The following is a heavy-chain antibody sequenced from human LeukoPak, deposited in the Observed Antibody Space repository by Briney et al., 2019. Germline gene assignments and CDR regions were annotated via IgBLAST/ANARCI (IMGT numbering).Heavy chain of an antibody. J-gene: IGHJ5*02. D-gene: IGHD6-13*01. CDR3: ARGPRIAAAGDTYNWFDP. CDR2: MNRNSGNT. V-gene: IGHV1-8*01. Sequence: ASVKVSCKASGYTFTSCDITWVRQATGQGLEWMGWMNRNSGNTGYAQKFQGRVTMTRNTSISTAYMELSSLRSEDTAVYYCARGPRIAAAGDTYNWFDPWGQGTLVTVSS. CDR1: GYTFTSCD.